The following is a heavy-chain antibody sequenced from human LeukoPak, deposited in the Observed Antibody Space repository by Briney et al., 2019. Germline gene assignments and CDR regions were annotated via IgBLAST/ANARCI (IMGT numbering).Heavy chain of an antibody. J-gene: IGHJ4*02. CDR2: ISGGGGST. V-gene: IGHV3-23*01. CDR3: AKGGKWDVTPFDY. D-gene: IGHD1-26*01. CDR1: GFTFSSYS. Sequence: GGSLRLSCAASGFTFSSYSMNWVRQAPGKGLEWVSTISGGGGSTYYADSVKGRFTTSRDNSKNTLYLQVNSLRAEDTAVYYCAKGGKWDVTPFDYWGQGTLVTVSS.